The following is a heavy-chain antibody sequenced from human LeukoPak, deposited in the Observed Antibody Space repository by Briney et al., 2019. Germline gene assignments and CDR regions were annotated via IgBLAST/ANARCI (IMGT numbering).Heavy chain of an antibody. J-gene: IGHJ4*02. CDR2: MNPNSGNT. CDR1: GYTFTSYE. CDR3: ARVDRTVGATTLFYYFDY. D-gene: IGHD1-26*01. Sequence: ASVKASCKASGYTFTSYEINWVRQAAGQGLEWMGRMNPNSGNTGYAQKFQGRVTITRNSSISTAYMELSSLRSEDTAVYYCARVDRTVGATTLFYYFDYWGQGTLVTVSS. V-gene: IGHV1-8*03.